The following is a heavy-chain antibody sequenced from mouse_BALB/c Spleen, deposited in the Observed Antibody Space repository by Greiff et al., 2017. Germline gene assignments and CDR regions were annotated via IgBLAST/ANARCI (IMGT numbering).Heavy chain of an antibody. CDR1: GYTFSSYW. Sequence: VQLQQSGAELMKPGASVKISCKATGYTFSSYWIEWVKQRPGHGLEWIGEILPGSGSTNYNEKFKGKATFTADTSSNTAYMQLSSLTSDDSAVYYCARRRYDYPYYFDYWGQGTTLTVSS. J-gene: IGHJ2*01. D-gene: IGHD2-4*01. CDR3: ARRRYDYPYYFDY. CDR2: ILPGSGST. V-gene: IGHV1-9*01.